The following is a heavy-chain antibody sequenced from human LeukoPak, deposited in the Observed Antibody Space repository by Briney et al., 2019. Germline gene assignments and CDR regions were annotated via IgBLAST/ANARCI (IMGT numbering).Heavy chain of an antibody. CDR2: TSSSDAGT. V-gene: IGHV3-23*01. CDR3: ARAPVTSCRGAYCYPFDY. D-gene: IGHD2-21*01. Sequence: PGGTLRLSCAASGFTFSSYGMSWVRQAPGKGLEWVSATSSSDAGTYYADSARGRFTISRDNSKNTLYLQMNSLRVEDAAVYYCARAPVTSCRGAYCYPFDYWGQGTLVTVSS. J-gene: IGHJ4*02. CDR1: GFTFSSYG.